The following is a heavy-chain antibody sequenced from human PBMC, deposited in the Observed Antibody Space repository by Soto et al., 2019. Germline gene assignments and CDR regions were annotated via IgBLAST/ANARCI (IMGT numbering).Heavy chain of an antibody. CDR2: IYYSGST. D-gene: IGHD3-3*01. CDR3: AREDFWSGYNYNWFDP. CDR1: GGSISSGDYY. J-gene: IGHJ5*02. Sequence: TLSLTCTVSGGSISSGDYYWSWIRQPPGKGLEWIGYIYYSGSTYYNPSLKSRVTISVDTSKNQFSLKLSSVTAADTAVYYCAREDFWSGYNYNWFDPWGQGTLVTVS. V-gene: IGHV4-30-4*01.